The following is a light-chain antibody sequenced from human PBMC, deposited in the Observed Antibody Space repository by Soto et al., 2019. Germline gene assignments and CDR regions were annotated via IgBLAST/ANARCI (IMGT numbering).Light chain of an antibody. V-gene: IGLV2-8*01. CDR2: EVV. CDR1: KNDIGVYDF. CDR3: KSYAGSNTYV. Sequence: HSSLTQPTSASGSPGQAVTLSCTRTKNDIGVYDFVSWYQHHPGKAPRLIIYEVVQRPSGVPDRFSGSKSGNTASLTVSGLQAADEADYFGKSYAGSNTYVFGSGTKLTVL. J-gene: IGLJ1*01.